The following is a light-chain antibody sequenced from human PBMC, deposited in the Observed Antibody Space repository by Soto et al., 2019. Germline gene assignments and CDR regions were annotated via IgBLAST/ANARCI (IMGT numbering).Light chain of an antibody. V-gene: IGLV2-11*01. CDR3: CSYAGGFTWV. CDR1: SSDIGGSNY. Sequence: QSALTQPRSVSGSPGQSVTISCTGTSSDIGGSNYVSWYQHHPGKAPKLMIYDVSKRPSGVLDRFSGSKSGNTASLTISGLQAEAEADYYCCSYAGGFTWVFGGGTKLTVL. CDR2: DVS. J-gene: IGLJ3*02.